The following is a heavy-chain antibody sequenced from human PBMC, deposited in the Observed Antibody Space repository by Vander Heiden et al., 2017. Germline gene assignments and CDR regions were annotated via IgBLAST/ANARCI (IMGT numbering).Heavy chain of an antibody. CDR1: GYTLTELS. D-gene: IGHD3-22*01. V-gene: IGHV1-24*01. CDR2: FDPEDGET. J-gene: IGHJ4*02. Sequence: QVQLVQSGAEVKKPGASVKVSCKVSGYTLTELSMHGVRQAPGKGLEWMGGFDPEDGETIYAQKFQGRVTMTEDTSTDTAYMELSSLRSEDTAVYYCATVANYYDSSGYYHRHYFDYWGQGTLVTVSS. CDR3: ATVANYYDSSGYYHRHYFDY.